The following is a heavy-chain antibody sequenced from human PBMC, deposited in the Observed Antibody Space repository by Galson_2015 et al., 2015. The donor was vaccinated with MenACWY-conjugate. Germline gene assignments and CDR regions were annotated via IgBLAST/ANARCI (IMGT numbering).Heavy chain of an antibody. V-gene: IGHV1-69*13. CDR1: GGTFGKYA. CDR3: AKHGRPAAMVHTIPGNGAFGN. D-gene: IGHD2-8*01. CDR2: INPVFGAA. J-gene: IGHJ3*02. Sequence: SVKVSCKASGGTFGKYAISWLRQAPGQGPEWMGAINPVFGAANYAQKFQDRLTISADGSTSTAYMDLGSLRSEDTAVYYCAKHGRPAAMVHTIPGNGAFGNWGPGTRVTRSS.